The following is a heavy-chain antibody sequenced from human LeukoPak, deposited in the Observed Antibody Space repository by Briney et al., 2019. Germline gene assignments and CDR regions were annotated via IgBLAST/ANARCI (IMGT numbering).Heavy chain of an antibody. J-gene: IGHJ4*02. CDR2: ISGSGGST. CDR1: GFTFSSYA. Sequence: GGSLRLSCAASGFTFSSYAMSWVRQAPGKGLEWVSAISGSGGSTYYADSVKGRFTISRDNSKNTLYLQMNSLRAEDTAVYYCAKSLTPYGDYEVFVYWGQGTLVTVSS. D-gene: IGHD4-17*01. CDR3: AKSLTPYGDYEVFVY. V-gene: IGHV3-23*01.